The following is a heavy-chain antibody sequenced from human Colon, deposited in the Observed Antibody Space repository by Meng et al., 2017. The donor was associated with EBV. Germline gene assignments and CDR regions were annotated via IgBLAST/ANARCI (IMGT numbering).Heavy chain of an antibody. CDR2: IYRGGGT. D-gene: IGHD2-2*01. Sequence: ESGQCVVGPSGSRSLPCAVSGGSISTSDWWSWVRQPPGKGREWIGEIYRGGGTNYNPSFKSRVTISVDTSNNHFSLKLSYVTAADTAVYYCARVRVIPAAVGFDYWGQGTLVTVSS. CDR1: GGSISTSDW. J-gene: IGHJ4*02. CDR3: ARVRVIPAAVGFDY. V-gene: IGHV4-4*02.